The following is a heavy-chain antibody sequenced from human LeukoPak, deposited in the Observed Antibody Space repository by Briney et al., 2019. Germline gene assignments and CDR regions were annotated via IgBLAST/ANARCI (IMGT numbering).Heavy chain of an antibody. CDR3: ARHTNDYGGYGDY. Sequence: GESLKISCKAYGYSFFSNYCIGCVRQMPGKGLEWMGIIYPGDSDTRYSPSFQGQVTISDDKSISAAYLKWSSLKASDTAMYYCARHTNDYGGYGDYWGQGTLVTVSS. V-gene: IGHV5-51*01. D-gene: IGHD4-23*01. CDR1: GYSFFSNYC. CDR2: IYPGDSDT. J-gene: IGHJ4*02.